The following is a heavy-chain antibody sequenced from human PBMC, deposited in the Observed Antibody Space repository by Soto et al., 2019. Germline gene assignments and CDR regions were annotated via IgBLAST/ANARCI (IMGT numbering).Heavy chain of an antibody. CDR2: IYYSGST. D-gene: IGHD3-10*01. J-gene: IGHJ5*02. Sequence: SETLSLTCTVSGGSISSGGYYWSWIRQHPGKGLEWIGYIYYSGSTYYNPSLKSRVTTSVDTSKNQFSLKLSSVTAADTAVYYCARDRRVRGADNDWFDPWGQGTLVTVSS. CDR3: ARDRRVRGADNDWFDP. CDR1: GGSISSGGYY. V-gene: IGHV4-31*03.